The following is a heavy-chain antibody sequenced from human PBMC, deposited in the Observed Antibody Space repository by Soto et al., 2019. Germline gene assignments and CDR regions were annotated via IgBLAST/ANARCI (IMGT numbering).Heavy chain of an antibody. D-gene: IGHD3-22*01. CDR2: INHSGST. CDR1: GGSFSGYY. Sequence: SETLSLTCAVYGGSFSGYYWSWIRQPPGKGLEWIGEINHSGSTNYNQSLKSRVTISVDTSKNQFSLKLSSVTAADTAVYYCARALYYYDSSGYKMAIWSEPWGQGTLVSVSS. J-gene: IGHJ5*02. CDR3: ARALYYYDSSGYKMAIWSEP. V-gene: IGHV4-34*01.